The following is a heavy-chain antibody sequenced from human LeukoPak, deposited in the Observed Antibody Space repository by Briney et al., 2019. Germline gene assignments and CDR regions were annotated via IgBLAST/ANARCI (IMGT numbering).Heavy chain of an antibody. CDR3: AREFSAPPTLRYFDWFLYYYYYYMDV. Sequence: GGSLRLSCAASGFTFSSYDIHWVRQAPGKGLEWVANIKQDGSEKYYVDSVKGRFTISRDNAKNSLYLQMNSLRAEDTAVYYCAREFSAPPTLRYFDWFLYYYYYYMDVWGKGTTVTISS. D-gene: IGHD3-9*01. J-gene: IGHJ6*03. CDR1: GFTFSSYD. V-gene: IGHV3-7*01. CDR2: IKQDGSEK.